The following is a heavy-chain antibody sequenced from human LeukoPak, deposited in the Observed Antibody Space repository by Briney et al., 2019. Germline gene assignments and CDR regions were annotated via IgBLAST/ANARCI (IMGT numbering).Heavy chain of an antibody. CDR3: ARDRNLVGDIDY. V-gene: IGHV3-30-3*01. CDR1: GFTFSSYA. Sequence: HPGGSLRLSCAASGFTFSSYAMHWVRQAPGKGLEWVAIISFDGSNKYDADSVEGRFTISRDNSKNTLYLQMNSLRADDTAVYYCARDRNLVGDIDYWGQGTLVTVSS. J-gene: IGHJ4*02. D-gene: IGHD3-10*01. CDR2: ISFDGSNK.